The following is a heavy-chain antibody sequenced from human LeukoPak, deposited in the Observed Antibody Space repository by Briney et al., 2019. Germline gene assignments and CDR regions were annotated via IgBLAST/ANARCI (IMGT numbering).Heavy chain of an antibody. J-gene: IGHJ6*02. V-gene: IGHV3-11*01. D-gene: IGHD3-3*01. CDR1: GFTFGDYA. CDR3: ASTILGYYYYGMDV. CDR2: ISSSGSTI. Sequence: GGSLRLFCTASGFTFGDYAMTWVRQAPGKGLEGVSYISSSGSTIYYADSVKGRFTISRDNAKNSLYLQMNSLRAEDTAVYYCASTILGYYYYGMDVWGQGTTVTVSS.